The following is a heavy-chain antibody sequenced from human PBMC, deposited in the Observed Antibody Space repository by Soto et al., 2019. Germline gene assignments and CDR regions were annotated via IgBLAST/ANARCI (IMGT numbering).Heavy chain of an antibody. D-gene: IGHD2-15*01. Sequence: PSETLSLTCAVYGGSFSGYYWSWIRQPPGKGLEWIGYIYYSGSTNYNPSLKSRVTISVDTSKNQFSLKLSSVTAADTAVYYCARDSVGGSSYFDCWGQGTLVTVSS. V-gene: IGHV4-59*01. CDR2: IYYSGST. CDR1: GGSFSGYY. CDR3: ARDSVGGSSYFDC. J-gene: IGHJ4*02.